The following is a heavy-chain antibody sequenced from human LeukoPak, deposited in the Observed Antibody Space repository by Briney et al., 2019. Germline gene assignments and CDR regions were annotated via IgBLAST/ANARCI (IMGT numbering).Heavy chain of an antibody. CDR1: GYTFTSYY. CDR3: ARDLGEGSSPARGWFDP. J-gene: IGHJ5*02. Sequence: ASVKVSCKASGYTFTSYYMHWVRQAPGQGLEWMGIINPSGGSTSYAQKFQGRVTMTRDTSTSTVYMELSSLRSEDTAVYYCARDLGEGSSPARGWFDPWGQGTLVTVSS. CDR2: INPSGGST. V-gene: IGHV1-46*01. D-gene: IGHD6-13*01.